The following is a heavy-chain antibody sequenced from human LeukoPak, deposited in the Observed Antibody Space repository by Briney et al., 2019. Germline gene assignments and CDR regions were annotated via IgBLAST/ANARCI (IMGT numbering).Heavy chain of an antibody. Sequence: GGSLRLSCAASGFTFSSYGMHWVRQAPGKGLEWVAVISYDGSNEYYADSVKGRFTISRDNSKNTLYLQMNSLRAEDTAVYYCAKDGSGYGYFDYWGQGTLVTVSS. V-gene: IGHV3-30*18. D-gene: IGHD3-22*01. CDR3: AKDGSGYGYFDY. CDR1: GFTFSSYG. J-gene: IGHJ4*02. CDR2: ISYDGSNE.